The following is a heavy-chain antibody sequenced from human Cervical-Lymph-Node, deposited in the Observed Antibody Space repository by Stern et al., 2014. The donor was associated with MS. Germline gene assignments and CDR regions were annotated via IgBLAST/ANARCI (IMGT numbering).Heavy chain of an antibody. V-gene: IGHV1-69*01. CDR1: GGTFSNYA. Sequence: MQLVESGAEVKKPGSSVKVSCKASGGTFSNYATSWVRQAPGQGLEWMGGIGPLFGKPNYAQKFQGRVTITADESTNTAYMDLSSLRSEDTAVYYCASPLTATSVPFGYYGMDVWGQGTTVTVS. D-gene: IGHD4-17*01. CDR2: IGPLFGKP. J-gene: IGHJ6*02. CDR3: ASPLTATSVPFGYYGMDV.